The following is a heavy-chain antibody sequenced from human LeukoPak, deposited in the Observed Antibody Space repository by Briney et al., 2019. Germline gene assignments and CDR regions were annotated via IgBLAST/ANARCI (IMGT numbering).Heavy chain of an antibody. Sequence: GGSLRLSCEASGFSMSVYWMSWVRQAPGKGLEWVANINQDGSEKYYVDSMKGRFTVSRDNAKNSLYLQMDSLRAEDTAVYYCARGGTFVSDYWGQGTLVTVSS. CDR2: INQDGSEK. CDR1: GFSMSVYW. D-gene: IGHD1-1*01. V-gene: IGHV3-7*01. CDR3: ARGGTFVSDY. J-gene: IGHJ4*02.